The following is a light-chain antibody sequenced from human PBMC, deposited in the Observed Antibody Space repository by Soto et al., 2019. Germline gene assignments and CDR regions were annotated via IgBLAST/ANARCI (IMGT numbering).Light chain of an antibody. CDR1: LSVSVY. J-gene: IGKJ3*01. V-gene: IGKV3-11*01. CDR3: QQRSNWLT. CDR2: AAS. Sequence: LTQSPATLSLSPGERATLSCRTSLSVSVYLDWYQQKPGQAPRLLIYAASSRATGIPDRLSGSGSGTDFTLTIRRLEPEDFAVYYCQQRSNWLTFGPGTKVDIK.